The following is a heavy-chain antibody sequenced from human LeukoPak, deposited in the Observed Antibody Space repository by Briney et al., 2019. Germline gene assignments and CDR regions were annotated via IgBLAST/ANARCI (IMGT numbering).Heavy chain of an antibody. V-gene: IGHV4-31*03. J-gene: IGHJ4*02. CDR3: ARASGPREYYYGSGILFDY. CDR1: GGSISSGGYY. CDR2: IYYSGST. Sequence: SQTLSLTCTVSGGSISSGGYYWSWIRQHPGKGLEWIGYIYYSGSTYYNPSLKSRVTISVDTSKNQFSLKLSSVTAADTAVYYCARASGPREYYYGSGILFDYRGQGTLVTVSS. D-gene: IGHD3-10*01.